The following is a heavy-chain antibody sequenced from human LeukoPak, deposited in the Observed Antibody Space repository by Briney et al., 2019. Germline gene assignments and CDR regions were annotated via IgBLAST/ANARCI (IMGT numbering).Heavy chain of an antibody. CDR1: GFTFSSYW. CDR2: IKHDETEK. D-gene: IGHD1-26*01. J-gene: IGHJ4*02. CDR3: ARVSDGATLDY. Sequence: GGSLRLSCAASGFTFSSYWMSGARQAPGKGLEWVANIKHDETEKYYVDSVKGRFTISRDNAKNSLYLQMNSLRAEDTAVYYCARVSDGATLDYWGQGTLVTVSS. V-gene: IGHV3-7*01.